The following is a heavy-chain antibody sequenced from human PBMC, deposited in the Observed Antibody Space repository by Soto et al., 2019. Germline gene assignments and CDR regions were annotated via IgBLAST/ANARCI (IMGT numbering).Heavy chain of an antibody. Sequence: QVQLQESGPGLVKPSQTLSLTCTVSGGSISSGDYYWSWIRQPPGKGLEWIGYIYYSGGTYYNPSLKSRVTISVDTSKNQFSLRLSSVTAADTAVYYASSWYAPYDAFDIWGKVTMVTVSS. J-gene: IGHJ3*02. CDR1: GGSISSGDYY. CDR2: IYYSGGT. CDR3: SSWYAPYDAFDI. D-gene: IGHD6-13*01. V-gene: IGHV4-30-4*01.